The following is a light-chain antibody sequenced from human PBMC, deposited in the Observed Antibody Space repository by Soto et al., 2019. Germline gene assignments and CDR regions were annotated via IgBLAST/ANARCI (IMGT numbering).Light chain of an antibody. CDR2: GDS. CDR3: QSYDNILSGPL. V-gene: IGLV1-40*01. J-gene: IGLJ3*02. Sequence: QSVLTQPPSVSGAPGQRVTISCTGSSSNIGAGYDVNWYQQLPGTAPKLLIFGDSNRPSGVPDRFSGSKSGTSASLAITGLQADDEADYYCQSYDNILSGPLFGGGTKLTVL. CDR1: SSNIGAGYD.